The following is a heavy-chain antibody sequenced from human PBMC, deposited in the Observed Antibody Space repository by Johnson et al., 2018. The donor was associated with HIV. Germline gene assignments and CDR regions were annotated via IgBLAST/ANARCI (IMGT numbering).Heavy chain of an antibody. CDR3: TTDLVTPHAFDI. V-gene: IGHV3-15*01. D-gene: IGHD4-23*01. CDR2: IKSKTDGGTI. Sequence: VQLVESGGGLIQPGGSLRLSCAASGFTFSNAWMSWVRQAPGKVLEWVGRIKSKTDGGTIDYAAPVKGRFTISRDDSKNTLDLQMNNLKTEDTAVYYCTTDLVTPHAFDIWGQGTMVTVSS. CDR1: GFTFSNAW. J-gene: IGHJ3*02.